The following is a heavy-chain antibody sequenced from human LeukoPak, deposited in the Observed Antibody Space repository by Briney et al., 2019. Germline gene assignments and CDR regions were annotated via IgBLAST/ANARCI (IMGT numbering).Heavy chain of an antibody. D-gene: IGHD3-3*01. CDR1: GYSFTSYW. CDR3: ARLSGYDFWSGYSLRPKYYFDY. CDR2: IYPGDSDT. J-gene: IGHJ4*02. V-gene: IGHV5-51*01. Sequence: GESLKISCKGSGYSFTSYWIGWVRQMPGKGLEWMGNIYPGDSDTRYSPSFQGQVTISADKSISTAYLQWSSLKASDTAMYYCARLSGYDFWSGYSLRPKYYFDYWGQGTLVTVSS.